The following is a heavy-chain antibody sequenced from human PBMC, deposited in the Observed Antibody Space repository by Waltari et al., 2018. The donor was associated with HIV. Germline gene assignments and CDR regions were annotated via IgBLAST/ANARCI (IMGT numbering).Heavy chain of an antibody. CDR2: SKSKTDGGRE. Sequence: EVQLVESGGGLVKPGGSLRLSCAASGLTLSNAWRSWVRQAPGEGVEGVGRSKSKTDGGREDYAAPVKGRFTISRDDSKNILYLQMNSLKTEDTAVYYCYGFVWGQGTLVTVSS. D-gene: IGHD3-10*01. CDR3: YGFV. J-gene: IGHJ4*02. V-gene: IGHV3-15*01. CDR1: GLTLSNAW.